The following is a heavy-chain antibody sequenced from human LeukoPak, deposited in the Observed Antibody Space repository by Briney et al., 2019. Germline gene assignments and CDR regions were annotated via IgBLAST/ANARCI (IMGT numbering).Heavy chain of an antibody. CDR1: GGTFNSYA. J-gene: IGHJ4*02. D-gene: IGHD5-24*01. CDR3: AREAVEMAITHFDY. V-gene: IGHV1-69*05. Sequence: SVKVSCKASGGTFNSYAISWVRQAPGQGLEWMGRIIPIFGTANYAQKFQGRVTITTDESTSTAYMELSSLRSEDTAMYYCAREAVEMAITHFDYWGQGTLVTVSS. CDR2: IIPIFGTA.